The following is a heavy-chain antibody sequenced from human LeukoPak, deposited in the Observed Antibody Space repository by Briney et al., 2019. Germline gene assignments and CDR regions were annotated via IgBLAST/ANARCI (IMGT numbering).Heavy chain of an antibody. CDR1: GGSFSGYY. J-gene: IGHJ5*02. CDR3: ARVLGDVVVPAARWFDP. CDR2: INHSGST. D-gene: IGHD2-2*01. V-gene: IGHV4-34*01. Sequence: SETLSLTCAVYGGSFSGYYWSWIRQPPGKGLEWIGEINHSGSTNYNPSLKSRVTISVDTSKNQFSLKLSSVTAADTAVYYCARVLGDVVVPAARWFDPWGQGTLVTVSS.